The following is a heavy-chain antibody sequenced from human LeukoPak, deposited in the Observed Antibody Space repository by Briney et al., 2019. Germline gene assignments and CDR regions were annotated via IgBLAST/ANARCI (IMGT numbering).Heavy chain of an antibody. CDR1: GGSISGGGYS. CDR2: IYHSGST. D-gene: IGHD3-16*01. Sequence: SETLSLTCTVSGGSISGGGYSWSWIRQPPGKGLEWIGYIYHSGSTYYNPSLKSRVTISVDRSKNQFSLKLSSVTAADTAVYYCARSLGDYDSPEENWFDPWGQGTLVTVSS. V-gene: IGHV4-30-2*01. CDR3: ARSLGDYDSPEENWFDP. J-gene: IGHJ5*02.